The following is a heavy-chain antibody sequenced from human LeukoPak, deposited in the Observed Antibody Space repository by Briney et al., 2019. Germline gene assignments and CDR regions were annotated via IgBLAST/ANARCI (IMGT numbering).Heavy chain of an antibody. J-gene: IGHJ6*03. CDR3: ARVTSLLVMDV. D-gene: IGHD6-6*01. Sequence: ASVKVSRKASGGTFISYTISWVRQAHGQGQEWMGGIIPIFGTANYAQKFQVRVTITADESTSTAYMELSSLRSEDTAVYYCARVTSLLVMDVWGKGTTVTVSS. V-gene: IGHV1-69*13. CDR1: GGTFISYT. CDR2: IIPIFGTA.